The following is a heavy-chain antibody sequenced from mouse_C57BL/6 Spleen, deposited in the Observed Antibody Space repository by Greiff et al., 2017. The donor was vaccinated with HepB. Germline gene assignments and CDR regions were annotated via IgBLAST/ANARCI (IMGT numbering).Heavy chain of an antibody. V-gene: IGHV5-4*03. D-gene: IGHD2-4*01. CDR3: ARAENDYAWFAY. Sequence: EVNVVESGGGLVKPGGSLKLSCAASGFTFSSYAMSWVRQTPEKRLEWVATISDGGSYTYYPDNVKGRFTISRDNAKNNLYLQMSHLKSEDTAMYYCARAENDYAWFAYWGQGTLVTVSA. CDR2: ISDGGSYT. CDR1: GFTFSSYA. J-gene: IGHJ3*01.